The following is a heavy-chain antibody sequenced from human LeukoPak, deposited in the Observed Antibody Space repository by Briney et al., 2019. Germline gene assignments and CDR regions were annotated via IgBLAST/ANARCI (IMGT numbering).Heavy chain of an antibody. J-gene: IGHJ4*02. CDR1: GGSISSYY. V-gene: IGHV4-59*01. CDR2: IHYSGST. CDR3: AREYSSSWPYYFDY. D-gene: IGHD6-13*01. Sequence: SETLSLTCTVSGGSISSYYWSWIRQPPGKGLEWIGYIHYSGSTKYTPSLKSRVTISVDTSKNQFSLKLSSVTAADTAVYYCAREYSSSWPYYFDYWGQGTLVTVSS.